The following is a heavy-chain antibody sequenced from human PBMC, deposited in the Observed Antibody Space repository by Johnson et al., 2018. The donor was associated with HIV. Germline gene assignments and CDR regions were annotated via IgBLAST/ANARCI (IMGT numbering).Heavy chain of an antibody. CDR2: ISYDGSNN. Sequence: QVQLVESGGGVAQPGGSLRLSCVASGFTFSSYGMHWVRQAPGKGLEWVAVISYDGSNNYYADSVKGRFSISRDNSKNTLYLQMNSLRAEDTAVYYCAKGNYYDSSGYYGSTHAFDIWGQGTMVTVSS. CDR3: AKGNYYDSSGYYGSTHAFDI. V-gene: IGHV3-30*18. CDR1: GFTFSSYG. D-gene: IGHD3-22*01. J-gene: IGHJ3*02.